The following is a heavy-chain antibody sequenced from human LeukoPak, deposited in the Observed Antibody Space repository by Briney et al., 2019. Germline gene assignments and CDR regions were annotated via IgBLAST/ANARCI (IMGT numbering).Heavy chain of an antibody. CDR3: ARINDFWTGYYTDY. CDR1: GFTVSSNY. CDR2: IYSGGST. Sequence: PGGSLRLSCAASGFTVSSNYMSWVRQAPGKGLEWVSVIYSGGSTYYADSVKGRFTISRDNSKNTLYLQMNSLRAEDTAVYYCARINDFWTGYYTDYWGQGTLVTVSS. V-gene: IGHV3-66*01. J-gene: IGHJ4*02. D-gene: IGHD3/OR15-3a*01.